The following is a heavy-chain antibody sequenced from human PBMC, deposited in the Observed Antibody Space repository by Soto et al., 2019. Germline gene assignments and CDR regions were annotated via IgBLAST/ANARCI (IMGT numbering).Heavy chain of an antibody. CDR2: INHSGNT. V-gene: IGHV4-34*01. D-gene: IGHD2-21*01. CDR1: GASLSDNY. J-gene: IGHJ5*02. CDR3: ARGRGEFDD. Sequence: PSETLSLTCAVYGASLSDNYCNWLRQPPGKGLEWIGEINHSGNTNYNPSLRSRVTISIDTSKNQLSLNLRSVSAADTAVYYCARGRGEFDDWGQGTPVTVSS.